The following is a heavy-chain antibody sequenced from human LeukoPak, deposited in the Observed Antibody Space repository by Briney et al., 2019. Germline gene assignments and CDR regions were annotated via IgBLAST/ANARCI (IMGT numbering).Heavy chain of an antibody. CDR2: TFYRSKWYN. D-gene: IGHD1-7*01. V-gene: IGHV6-1*01. Sequence: SQTLSLTCDFSGDSVSSNSAAWNWIRQSPSRGLEWLGRTFYRSKWYNEYEVSLKSRLTINADTSKNHFSLQLNSVTPEDTAVYYCARSGGTAIGNYERATFDYWGQGTLVTVSS. CDR1: GDSVSSNSAA. CDR3: ARSGGTAIGNYERATFDY. J-gene: IGHJ4*02.